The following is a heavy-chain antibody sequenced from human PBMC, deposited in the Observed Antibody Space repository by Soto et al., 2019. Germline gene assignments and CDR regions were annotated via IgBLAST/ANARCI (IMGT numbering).Heavy chain of an antibody. Sequence: GSLRLSCAASGFTFSSYSMNWVRQAPGKGLEWVSSISSSSSYIYYADSVKGRFTISRNNAKNSLYLQMNSLRAEDTAAYYCASIVAHTVDYWGQGTLVTVSS. CDR3: ASIVAHTVDY. D-gene: IGHD3-16*02. CDR1: GFTFSSYS. V-gene: IGHV3-21*01. J-gene: IGHJ4*02. CDR2: ISSSSSYI.